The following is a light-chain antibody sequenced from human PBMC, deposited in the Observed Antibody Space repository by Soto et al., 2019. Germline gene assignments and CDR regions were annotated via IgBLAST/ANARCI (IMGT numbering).Light chain of an antibody. CDR2: DVS. V-gene: IGLV2-14*03. J-gene: IGLJ2*01. CDR1: SGDVGGYNY. Sequence: QSVLTQPASVSGSPGQSITISCTGTSGDVGGYNYVSWYQQHPGKAPKLMIYDVSNRPSGVSNRFSGSKSGNTASLTISGLQAEDEADYYCSSYTISSTLVFGGGTKLTVL. CDR3: SSYTISSTLV.